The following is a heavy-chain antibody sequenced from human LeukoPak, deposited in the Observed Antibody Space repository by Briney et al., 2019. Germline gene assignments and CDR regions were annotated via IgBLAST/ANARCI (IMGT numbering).Heavy chain of an antibody. J-gene: IGHJ6*03. CDR2: IRAYNGNT. Sequence: GASVKLSCKASGYTFTSYGISWVRQAPEHRLEWMGWIRAYNGNTSYAQKLQRRVTMTTDTSTSTTYMELRSLRSDDTAVYYCARVDIVVVPAAIYPSIDVWGKRTTVAVSS. V-gene: IGHV1-18*01. CDR3: ARVDIVVVPAAIYPSIDV. D-gene: IGHD2-2*01. CDR1: GYTFTSYG.